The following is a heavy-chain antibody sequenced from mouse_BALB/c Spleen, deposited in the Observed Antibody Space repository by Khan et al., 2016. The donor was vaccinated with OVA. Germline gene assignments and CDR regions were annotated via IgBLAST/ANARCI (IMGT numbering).Heavy chain of an antibody. CDR1: GYSITSEYA. J-gene: IGHJ3*01. CDR2: INYSGYT. CDR3: ARKDYYDYDPFPY. D-gene: IGHD2-4*01. Sequence: QLEESGPGLVKPSQSLSLTCTVSGYSITSEYAWNWIRQFPGNKLEWMGYINYSGYTRFNPSLKSRTSITRDTSKNQFFLQLNSVTTEDTATYYCARKDYYDYDPFPYWGQGTLVTVSA. V-gene: IGHV3-2*02.